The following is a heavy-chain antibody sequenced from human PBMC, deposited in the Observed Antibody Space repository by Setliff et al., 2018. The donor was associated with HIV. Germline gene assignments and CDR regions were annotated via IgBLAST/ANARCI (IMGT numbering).Heavy chain of an antibody. D-gene: IGHD1-26*01. CDR1: GYTFTDSY. J-gene: IGHJ4*02. V-gene: IGHV1-2*02. CDR2: INPRDGGI. CDR3: AREPYAGRMYFDF. Sequence: AASVKVSCKASGYTFTDSYVHWVRLAPGQGLEWVGRINPRDGGIHYPQKFQGRVAMTRDTSTSTVYMELSSLKSDDTAVYYCAREPYAGRMYFDFWGQGTLVTVSS.